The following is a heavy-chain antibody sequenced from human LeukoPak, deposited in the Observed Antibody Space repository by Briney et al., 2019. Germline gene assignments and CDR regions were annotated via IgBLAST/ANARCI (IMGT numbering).Heavy chain of an antibody. CDR1: GFTFSSYG. D-gene: IGHD6-6*01. Sequence: GGSLRPSCAASGFTFSSYGMHWVRQAPGKGLEWVAVISYDGSNKYYADSVKGRFTVSRDNSKNTLYLQMNSLRAEDTAVYYCAKAHSSSQGSDYWGQGTLVTVSS. CDR2: ISYDGSNK. V-gene: IGHV3-30*18. CDR3: AKAHSSSQGSDY. J-gene: IGHJ4*02.